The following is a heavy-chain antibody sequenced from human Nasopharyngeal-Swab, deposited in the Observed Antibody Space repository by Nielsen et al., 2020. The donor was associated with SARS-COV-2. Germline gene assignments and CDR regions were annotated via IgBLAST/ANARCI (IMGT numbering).Heavy chain of an antibody. CDR2: IYYSGST. CDR3: ARLVLWVDDYYGSGSYADY. D-gene: IGHD3-10*01. J-gene: IGHJ4*02. V-gene: IGHV4-39*01. Sequence: WSRERPGKWLEGVGSIYYSGSTYYNPSLKSRVTISVDTSKNQFSLKLSSVTAADTAVYYCARLVLWVDDYYGSGSYADYWGQGTLVTVSS.